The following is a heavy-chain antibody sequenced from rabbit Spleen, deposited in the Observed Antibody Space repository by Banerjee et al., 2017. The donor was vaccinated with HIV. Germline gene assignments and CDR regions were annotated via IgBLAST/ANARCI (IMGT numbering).Heavy chain of an antibody. CDR3: ARDTSTSFSTYGMDL. V-gene: IGHV1S40*01. Sequence: QSLEESGGGLVKPEASLTLTCKASGFSFNSGYDMFWVRQAPGKGLEWIACIYAGSSGDTYSATWAKGRFTISKTSPTTVTLQLTSLTAADTATYFCARDTSTSFSTYGMDLWGPGTLVTVS. J-gene: IGHJ6*01. D-gene: IGHD1-1*01. CDR1: GFSFNSGYD. CDR2: IYAGSSGDT.